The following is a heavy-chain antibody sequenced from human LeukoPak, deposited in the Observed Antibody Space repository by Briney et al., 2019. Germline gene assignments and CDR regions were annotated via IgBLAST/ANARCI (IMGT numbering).Heavy chain of an antibody. Sequence: GGSLTLSCAASGFTVSSNYMSWVRQAPGKGLEWVSVIYSGGSTYYADSVKGRFTISRHNSKNTLYLQMNSLRAEDTAVYYCARTPIVVVPAAMDYYYGMDVWGQGTTVTVSS. CDR3: ARTPIVVVPAAMDYYYGMDV. CDR2: IYSGGST. D-gene: IGHD2-2*01. V-gene: IGHV3-53*04. J-gene: IGHJ6*02. CDR1: GFTVSSNY.